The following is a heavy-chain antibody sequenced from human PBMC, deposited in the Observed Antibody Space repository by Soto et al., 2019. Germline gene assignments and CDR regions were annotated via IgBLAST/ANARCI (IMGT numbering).Heavy chain of an antibody. J-gene: IGHJ6*03. CDR3: ARGLVRPRRLQYSGPSYMNV. Sequence: PSETLSLTCAVYGGSFSGYYWSWIRQPPGKGLEWIGEINHSGSTNYNPSLKSRVTISVDTSKNQFSLKLSSVTAADTAVYYCARGLVRPRRLQYSGPSYMNVWGKGTTVTVSS. D-gene: IGHD5-12*01. CDR2: INHSGST. V-gene: IGHV4-34*01. CDR1: GGSFSGYY.